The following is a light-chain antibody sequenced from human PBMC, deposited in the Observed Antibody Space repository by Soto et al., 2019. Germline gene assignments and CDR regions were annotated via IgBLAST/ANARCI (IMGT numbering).Light chain of an antibody. CDR1: QSISSY. Sequence: DIHMTQSPSSLSASVGHRFAITCRASQSISSYSNWYQQKPGKAPKLLIYAASSLESGVPSRLSGSGSGTEFTLTISSLQPEDSATYYCQKYNSFWTFGQGTKVDIK. CDR2: AAS. V-gene: IGKV1-5*01. CDR3: QKYNSFWT. J-gene: IGKJ1*01.